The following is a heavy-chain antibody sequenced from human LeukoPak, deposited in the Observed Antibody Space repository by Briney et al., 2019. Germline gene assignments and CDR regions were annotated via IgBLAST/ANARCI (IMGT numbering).Heavy chain of an antibody. CDR3: ARDSGMAGTSFDY. D-gene: IGHD6-19*01. J-gene: IGHJ4*02. CDR2: IYYSGST. CDR1: GGSISSGDYY. V-gene: IGHV4-30-4*08. Sequence: SQTLPLTCTVSGGSISSGDYYWSWIRQPPGKGLEWIGYIYYSGSTYYNPSLKSRVTISVDTSKNQFSLKLSSVTAADTAVYYCARDSGMAGTSFDYWGQGTLVTVSS.